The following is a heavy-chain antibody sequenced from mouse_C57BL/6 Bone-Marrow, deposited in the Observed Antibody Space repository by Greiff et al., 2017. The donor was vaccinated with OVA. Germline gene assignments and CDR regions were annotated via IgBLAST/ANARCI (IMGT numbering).Heavy chain of an antibody. CDR2: ISDGGSYT. D-gene: IGHD1-1*01. J-gene: IGHJ4*01. CDR1: GFTFSSYA. CDR3: AREEDYDGKGRRVDY. V-gene: IGHV5-4*01. Sequence: EVKVEESGGGLVKPGGSLKLSCAASGFTFSSYAMSWVRQTPEKRLEWVATISDGGSYTYYPDNVKGRFTISRDNAKNNLYLQMSHLKSEYTAMYYCAREEDYDGKGRRVDYWGQGTSVTVSS.